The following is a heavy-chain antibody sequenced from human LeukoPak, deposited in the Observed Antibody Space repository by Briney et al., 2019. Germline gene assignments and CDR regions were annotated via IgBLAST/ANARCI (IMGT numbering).Heavy chain of an antibody. J-gene: IGHJ6*03. D-gene: IGHD6-19*01. CDR1: GGSISSHY. Sequence: PSETLSLTCAVSGGSISSHYWSWIRQPPGKGLEWIGYIYYSGSTNYNPSLKSRVTISVDTSKNQFSLKLSSVTAAGTAVYYCARVFRQWLAGYYYYYMDVWGKGTTVTVSS. V-gene: IGHV4-59*11. CDR2: IYYSGST. CDR3: ARVFRQWLAGYYYYYMDV.